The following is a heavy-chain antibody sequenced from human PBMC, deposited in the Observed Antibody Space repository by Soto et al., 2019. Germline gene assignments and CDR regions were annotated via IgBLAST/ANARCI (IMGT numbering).Heavy chain of an antibody. Sequence: QVQLVQSGAEVKKPGSSVKVSCKASGGTFSSYTISWVRQAPGQGLEWMGRIIPILGIANYAQNFQGRVTITADKSTSTAYMELSSLRSEDTAVYYCARRLVVAANAFDIWGQGVMVTVSS. V-gene: IGHV1-69*02. CDR1: GGTFSSYT. CDR2: IIPILGIA. CDR3: ARRLVVAANAFDI. D-gene: IGHD2-15*01. J-gene: IGHJ3*02.